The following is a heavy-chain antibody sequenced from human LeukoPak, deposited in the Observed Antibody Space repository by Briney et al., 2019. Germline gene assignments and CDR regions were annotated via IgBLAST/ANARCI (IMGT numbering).Heavy chain of an antibody. V-gene: IGHV3-74*01. CDR2: INSDGSST. Sequence: GGSLRLSCAASGFTFSSHWMYWVRQIPGKGLVGVSRINSDGSSTSYADPVKGRFTISRDNAKNTLYLQMNSLRAEDTAVYYCARRSAAKDAFDIWGQGTMVTVSS. CDR1: GFTFSSHW. CDR3: ARRSAAKDAFDI. J-gene: IGHJ3*02. D-gene: IGHD6-25*01.